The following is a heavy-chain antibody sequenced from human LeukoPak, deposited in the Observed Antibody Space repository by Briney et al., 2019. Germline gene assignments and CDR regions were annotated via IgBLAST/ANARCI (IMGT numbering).Heavy chain of an antibody. D-gene: IGHD3-3*01. CDR1: GGSIXXYY. Sequence: TLSLTCTVSGGSIXXYYWSWIRQPPGKGLEGIGYIYYSGSTNYNPSLKSRVTISVDTSKNQFSLKLSSVTAADTAVYYCARVWAYYDFWSGYYGGSYFDYWGQGTLVTVSS. CDR3: ARVWAYYDFWSGYYGGSYFDY. J-gene: IGHJ4*02. V-gene: IGHV4-59*01. CDR2: IYYSGST.